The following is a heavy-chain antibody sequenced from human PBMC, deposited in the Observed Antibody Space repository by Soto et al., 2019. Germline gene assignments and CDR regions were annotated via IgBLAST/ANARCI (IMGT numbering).Heavy chain of an antibody. Sequence: EVQLLESGGGLVQPGGSLRLSCAASGFTFSSYAMSWVRQAPGKGLEWVSAISGSGGSTYYADSVKGRFTISRDNSKNTLYLQMNSLRAEDTAVYYCAKDLWSSSSLINYPCDYWGQGTLVTVSS. V-gene: IGHV3-23*01. CDR2: ISGSGGST. J-gene: IGHJ4*02. D-gene: IGHD6-6*01. CDR1: GFTFSSYA. CDR3: AKDLWSSSSLINYPCDY.